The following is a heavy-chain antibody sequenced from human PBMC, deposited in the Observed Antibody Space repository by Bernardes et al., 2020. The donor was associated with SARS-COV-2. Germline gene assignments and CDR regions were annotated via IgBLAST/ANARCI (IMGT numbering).Heavy chain of an antibody. D-gene: IGHD5-18*01. CDR2: IYYSGST. Sequence: SETLSLTCTVSGGSISSYYWSWIRQPPGKGLEWIGYIYYSGSTNYNPSLKSRVTISVDTSKNQFSLKLSSVTAADTAVYYCARGGGGYSYGSAEYFQHWGQGTLVTVSS. CDR3: ARGGGGYSYGSAEYFQH. V-gene: IGHV4-59*01. CDR1: GGSISSYY. J-gene: IGHJ1*01.